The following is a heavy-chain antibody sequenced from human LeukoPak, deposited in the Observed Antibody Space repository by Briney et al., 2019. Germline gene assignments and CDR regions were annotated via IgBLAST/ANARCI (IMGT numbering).Heavy chain of an antibody. Sequence: PGGSLRLSCAASGFTFSSYAMHWVRQAPGKGLEYVSAICSNGGSTYYANSVKGRFTISRDNSKNTLYLQMNSLRAEDTAVYYCAKESYYYGSGSLDYWGQGTLVTVSS. CDR1: GFTFSSYA. CDR3: AKESYYYGSGSLDY. CDR2: ICSNGGST. D-gene: IGHD3-10*01. V-gene: IGHV3-64*01. J-gene: IGHJ4*02.